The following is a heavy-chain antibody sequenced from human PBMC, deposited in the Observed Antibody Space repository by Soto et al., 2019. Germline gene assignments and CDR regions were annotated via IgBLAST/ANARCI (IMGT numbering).Heavy chain of an antibody. Sequence: PSQTLSLTCAISGDSVSSNSAALNWIRQSPSRGLEWLGRTYYRSKWYNDYAVSVKSRITINPDTSKNQFSLQLNSVTPEDTAVYYCARDYDSSGYYYDYYYGMDVWGQGTTVTVSS. CDR2: TYYRSKWYN. V-gene: IGHV6-1*01. J-gene: IGHJ6*02. CDR1: GDSVSSNSAA. CDR3: ARDYDSSGYYYDYYYGMDV. D-gene: IGHD3-22*01.